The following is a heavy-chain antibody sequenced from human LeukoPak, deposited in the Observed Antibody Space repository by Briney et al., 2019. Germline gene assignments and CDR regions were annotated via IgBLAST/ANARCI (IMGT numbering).Heavy chain of an antibody. CDR1: GFTFSSYG. D-gene: IGHD1-1*01. CDR3: AKIGSGHGDAFDI. Sequence: GRSLRLSCAASGFTFSSYGMHWVRQAPGKGLEWVAVISYDGSNKYYADSVKGRFTISRDNSKNTLYLQMNSLRAEDTAVYYCAKIGSGHGDAFDIWGQGTTVTVTS. V-gene: IGHV3-30*18. J-gene: IGHJ3*02. CDR2: ISYDGSNK.